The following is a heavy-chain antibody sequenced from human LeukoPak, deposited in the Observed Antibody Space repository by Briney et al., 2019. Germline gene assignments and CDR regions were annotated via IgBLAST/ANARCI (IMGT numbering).Heavy chain of an antibody. CDR1: GGSISSGDYY. D-gene: IGHD2-21*02. CDR3: ARGVNCGGDCYSDAVDY. J-gene: IGHJ4*02. Sequence: PSQTLSLTCTVSGGSISSGDYYWSWIRQPPGKGLEWIGYIYYSGSTYYNPSLKSRVTISVDTSKNQFSLKLSSVTAADTAAYYCARGVNCGGDCYSDAVDYWGQGTLVTVSS. CDR2: IYYSGST. V-gene: IGHV4-30-4*01.